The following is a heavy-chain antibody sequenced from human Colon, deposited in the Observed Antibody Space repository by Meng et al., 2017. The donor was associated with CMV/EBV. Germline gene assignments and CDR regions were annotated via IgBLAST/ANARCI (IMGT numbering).Heavy chain of an antibody. CDR2: VSYHGTNK. CDR1: GFTFDSYA. Sequence: GESLKISCGASGFTFDSYAIHWVRQAPGKGLEWVAVVSYHGTNKNYADSVKGRFTISRDNSKNTVYLQMNSLRPEDTALYYCVKAQTTTQSNYCGDWGQGTLVTVSS. D-gene: IGHD3-10*01. J-gene: IGHJ4*02. CDR3: VKAQTTTQSNYCGD. V-gene: IGHV3-30*18.